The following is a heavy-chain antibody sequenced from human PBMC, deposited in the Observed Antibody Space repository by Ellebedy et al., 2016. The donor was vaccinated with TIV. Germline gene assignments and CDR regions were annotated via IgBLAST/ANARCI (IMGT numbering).Heavy chain of an antibody. D-gene: IGHD3-3*01. CDR3: ARTLRFPSWAFDF. CDR2: IFWNADK. V-gene: IGHV2-5*01. Sequence: SGPTLVKPTQTLTLTCTFSGFSLSTTGVGVGWIRQPPGEALEWLAFIFWNADKHYSPSLKNRLTIIKDTSKNQVVLTMINMDPVDTATYYCARTLRFPSWAFDFWGQGTLVTVSS. J-gene: IGHJ4*02. CDR1: GFSLSTTGVG.